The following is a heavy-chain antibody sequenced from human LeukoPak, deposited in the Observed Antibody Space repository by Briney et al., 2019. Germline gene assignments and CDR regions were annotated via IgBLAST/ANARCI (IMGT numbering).Heavy chain of an antibody. CDR1: GGSFSGYY. Sequence: SETLSLTCAVYGGSFSGYYWNWIRQSPGKGLEWIGEINHNGSTNYNPSLKSRVTMSVDTSKNQFSLKLNPVTAADTAVYYCATYHYDGSGYSVDWGQGTLVTVSS. D-gene: IGHD3-22*01. J-gene: IGHJ4*02. CDR2: INHNGST. V-gene: IGHV4-34*01. CDR3: ATYHYDGSGYSVD.